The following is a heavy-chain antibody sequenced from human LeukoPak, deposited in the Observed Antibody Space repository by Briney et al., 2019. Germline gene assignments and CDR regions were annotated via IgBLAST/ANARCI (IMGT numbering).Heavy chain of an antibody. D-gene: IGHD2-15*01. CDR3: ARQMVEGQQNYYMDV. CDR1: GSTFNRYG. CDR2: TGPDGKKT. J-gene: IGHJ6*03. V-gene: IGHV3-33*01. Sequence: GGSLRLSCAASGSTFNRYGMHWVRQAPGKGLEWVAFTGPDGKKTFYGDSLNGRFTISRDNFEDTVFLQMNTMRAGDTAVYYCARQMVEGQQNYYMDVWGNGTTVTVSS.